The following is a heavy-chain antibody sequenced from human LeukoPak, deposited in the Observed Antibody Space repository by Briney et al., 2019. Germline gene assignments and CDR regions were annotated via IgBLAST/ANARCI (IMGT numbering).Heavy chain of an antibody. Sequence: PSETLSLTCAVYGGSFSGYYWSWIRQPPGKGLEWIGEINHSGSTNYNPSLKSRVTISVDTSKNQFSLKLSSVTAADTAVYYCARNPPDAPWYDRRRDWFDPWGQGTLVTVSS. J-gene: IGHJ5*02. CDR1: GGSFSGYY. CDR3: ARNPPDAPWYDRRRDWFDP. V-gene: IGHV4-34*01. CDR2: INHSGST. D-gene: IGHD3-22*01.